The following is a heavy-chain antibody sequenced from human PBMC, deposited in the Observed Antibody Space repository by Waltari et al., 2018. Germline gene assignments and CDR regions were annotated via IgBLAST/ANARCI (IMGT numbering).Heavy chain of an antibody. J-gene: IGHJ6*02. V-gene: IGHV3-23*01. CDR3: AEAGLYVRDYYYDYSMGV. CDR1: GLPFSRYA. D-gene: IGHD3-16*01. Sequence: EVQLLESGGGLVQPGGSVRLHCAASGLPFSRYAMSWVRQAPGKGLEWVPSISGSGAAIYYADSVKGRFTISRDNSKNTLYLQMISLRAEDTAVYYCAEAGLYVRDYYYDYSMGVWGQGTTVTVSS. CDR2: ISGSGAAI.